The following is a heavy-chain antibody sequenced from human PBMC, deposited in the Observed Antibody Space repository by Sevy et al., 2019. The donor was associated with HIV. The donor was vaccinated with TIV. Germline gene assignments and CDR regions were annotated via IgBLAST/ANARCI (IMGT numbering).Heavy chain of an antibody. CDR3: ARGVGGYCSSTSCHVDY. D-gene: IGHD2-2*03. CDR1: GGSISSNNW. CDR2: IYHSGST. V-gene: IGHV4-4*02. Sequence: SETLSLTCAVSGGSISSNNWWNWVRQTPGKGLEWIGEIYHSGSTNRNPSLKSRVTISVDKSKNQFSLKLSSVTAADTAVYYCARGVGGYCSSTSCHVDYWGQGTPVTVSS. J-gene: IGHJ4*02.